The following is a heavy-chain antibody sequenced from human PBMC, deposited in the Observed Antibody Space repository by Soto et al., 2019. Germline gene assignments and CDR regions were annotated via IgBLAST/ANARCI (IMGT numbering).Heavy chain of an antibody. Sequence: SETLSLTCTVSGGSISSSSYYWGWIRQPPGKGLEWIGYIYYSGSTNYNPSLKSRVTISVDTSKNQFSLKLSSVTAADTAVYYCARGNYDFWSGYLWWFDPWGQGTLVTVSS. CDR3: ARGNYDFWSGYLWWFDP. CDR2: IYYSGST. D-gene: IGHD3-3*01. V-gene: IGHV4-61*05. J-gene: IGHJ5*02. CDR1: GGSISSSSYY.